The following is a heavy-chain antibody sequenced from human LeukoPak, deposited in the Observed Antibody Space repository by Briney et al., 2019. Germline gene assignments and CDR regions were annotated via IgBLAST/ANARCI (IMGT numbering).Heavy chain of an antibody. Sequence: GGSLRLSCAASGFTFSSYAMHWVRQAPGKGLEWVAVISYDGSNKYYADSVKGRFTISRDTSKNTLFLQMDSLRAEDTAVYYCARDYGYYPYNWFDPWGQGTLVTVSS. CDR1: GFTFSSYA. CDR2: ISYDGSNK. J-gene: IGHJ5*02. CDR3: ARDYGYYPYNWFDP. D-gene: IGHD3-3*01. V-gene: IGHV3-30-3*01.